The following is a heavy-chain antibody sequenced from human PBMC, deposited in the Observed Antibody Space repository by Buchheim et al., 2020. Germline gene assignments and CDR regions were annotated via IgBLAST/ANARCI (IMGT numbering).Heavy chain of an antibody. CDR3: AKDQYYYDSSGYLTDY. Sequence: QVQLVESGGGVVQPGRSLRLSCAASGFTFSSYGMHWVRQAPGKGLEWVAVISYDGSNKYYADSVKGRFTISRDNSKNTMYLQMNSLRAEDTAVYYCAKDQYYYDSSGYLTDYWGQGTL. J-gene: IGHJ4*02. CDR1: GFTFSSYG. D-gene: IGHD3-22*01. CDR2: ISYDGSNK. V-gene: IGHV3-30*18.